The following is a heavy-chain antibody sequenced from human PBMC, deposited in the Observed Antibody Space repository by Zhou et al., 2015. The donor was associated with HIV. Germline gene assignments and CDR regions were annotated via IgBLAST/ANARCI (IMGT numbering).Heavy chain of an antibody. D-gene: IGHD3-10*01. J-gene: IGHJ3*02. V-gene: IGHV1-69*01. CDR2: IIPIFGTA. Sequence: QVQLVQSGAEVKKPGSSVKVSCKASGGTFSSYAISWVRQAPGQGLEWMGGIIPIFGTANYAQKFQGRVTITADESTSTAYMELSSLRSEDTAVYYCAGTYYYGSGSHRATDAFDIWGQGTMVTVSS. CDR1: GGTFSSYA. CDR3: AGTYYYGSGSHRATDAFDI.